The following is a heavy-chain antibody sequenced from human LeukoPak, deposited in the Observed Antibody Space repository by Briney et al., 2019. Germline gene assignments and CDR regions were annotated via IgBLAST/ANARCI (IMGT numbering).Heavy chain of an antibody. CDR3: SRLGYYDSSGNGGY. D-gene: IGHD3-22*01. J-gene: IGHJ4*02. CDR1: GFTFSDSA. Sequence: GSLRLSCAASGFTFSDSAMHWVRQASGKGLEWVGRIRSKAKSYATAYAASMKGRFTISRDDTKNTAYLQMNSLKTEDTAVYYCSRLGYYDSSGNGGYWGQGTLVTVSS. V-gene: IGHV3-73*01. CDR2: IRSKAKSYAT.